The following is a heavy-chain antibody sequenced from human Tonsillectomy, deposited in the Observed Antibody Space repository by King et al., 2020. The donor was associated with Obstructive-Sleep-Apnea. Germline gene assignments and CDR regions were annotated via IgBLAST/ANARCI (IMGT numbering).Heavy chain of an antibody. V-gene: IGHV3-21*01. Sequence: VQLVESGGGLVKPGGSLRLSCAASGFTFSSYSMNWVRQAPGKGLEWVSSISSSSSYIYYADSVKGRFTISRDNAKNSLYLQMNSLRAEDTAVYYCARDRAAAGFFDYWGQGTLVTVSS. D-gene: IGHD6-13*01. CDR1: GFTFSSYS. J-gene: IGHJ4*02. CDR2: ISSSSSYI. CDR3: ARDRAAAGFFDY.